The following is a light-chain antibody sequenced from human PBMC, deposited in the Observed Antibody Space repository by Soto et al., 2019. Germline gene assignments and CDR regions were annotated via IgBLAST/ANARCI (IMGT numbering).Light chain of an antibody. J-gene: IGLJ3*02. Sequence: QSALTQPRSVSGSPGQSVTISCAGTSSDVGAYSFVSWFQQHPGKAPELMIYDVSKRPSGVPDRFSGSKSANTASLTISGLQADDEADYYCCSFGGSYSVMFGGGTKLTV. CDR3: CSFGGSYSVM. V-gene: IGLV2-11*01. CDR2: DVS. CDR1: SSDVGAYSF.